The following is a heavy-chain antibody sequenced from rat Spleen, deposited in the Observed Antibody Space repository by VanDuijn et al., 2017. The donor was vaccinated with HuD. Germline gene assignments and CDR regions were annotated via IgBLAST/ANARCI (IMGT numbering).Heavy chain of an antibody. CDR1: GFSLTNFG. CDR2: ISSGGNT. J-gene: IGHJ3*01. Sequence: QVQLKESGPDLVQPAQTLSLTCTVSGFSLTNFGVSWVRQPPGKGLEGIAGISSGGNTYHNSVLRSRLSISRDTSKSQVFLKMDSLQTEDTAMYFCARWKYTTDWFAYWGHGTLVTVSS. V-gene: IGHV2S8*01. D-gene: IGHD1-6*01. CDR3: ARWKYTTDWFAY.